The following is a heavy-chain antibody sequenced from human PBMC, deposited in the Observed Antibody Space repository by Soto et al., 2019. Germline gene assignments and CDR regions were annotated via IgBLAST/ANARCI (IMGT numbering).Heavy chain of an antibody. V-gene: IGHV5-51*01. Sequence: PGESLKVSCKGSGYSFTNYWIGWVRQMPGKGLEWMGIIYPGDSDTRYSPSFQGQVIISVDQSISTAYLQWSSLQASDTAMYYCARQDYNYAYFDFWGQRTLVTVSS. CDR3: ARQDYNYAYFDF. CDR1: GYSFTNYW. D-gene: IGHD5-18*01. CDR2: IYPGDSDT. J-gene: IGHJ4*02.